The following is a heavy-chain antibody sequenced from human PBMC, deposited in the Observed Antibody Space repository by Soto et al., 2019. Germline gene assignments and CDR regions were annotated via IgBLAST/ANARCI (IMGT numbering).Heavy chain of an antibody. Sequence: RASVKVSCKASGYTFTSYDINWVRQATGQGLEWMGWMNPNSGNTGYAQKFQGRVTMTRNTSISTAYMELSSLRSEDTAVYYCARGLGYSYGPNYYYYYYMDVWGKGTTVTVSS. D-gene: IGHD5-18*01. V-gene: IGHV1-8*01. CDR3: ARGLGYSYGPNYYYYYYMDV. CDR1: GYTFTSYD. CDR2: MNPNSGNT. J-gene: IGHJ6*03.